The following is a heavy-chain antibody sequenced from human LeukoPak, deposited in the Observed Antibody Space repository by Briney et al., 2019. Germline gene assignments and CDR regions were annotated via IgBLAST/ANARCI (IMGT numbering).Heavy chain of an antibody. CDR1: GYTFTSYG. Sequence: GASVKVSCKASGYTFTSYGISWVRQAPGQGLEWMGWISAYNGNTNYAQKLQGRVTITTDTSTSTAYMELRSLRSDDTAVYYCARSGYCSSTSCYGRPLNWFDPWGQGTLVTVSS. CDR2: ISAYNGNT. V-gene: IGHV1-18*04. CDR3: ARSGYCSSTSCYGRPLNWFDP. J-gene: IGHJ5*02. D-gene: IGHD2-2*01.